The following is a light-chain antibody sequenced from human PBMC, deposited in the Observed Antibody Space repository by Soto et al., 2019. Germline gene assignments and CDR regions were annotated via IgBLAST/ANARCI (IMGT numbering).Light chain of an antibody. CDR1: SSNIGSNY. V-gene: IGLV1-47*01. CDR3: AAWDDSLSAVV. Sequence: QSVLTQPPSASGTPGQRVTISCSGSSSNIGSNYVYWYQQLPGTAPKLLIYRNNQRPSGVPDRFSGSKSGTSASLAISGLRSEDEADYYCAAWDDSLSAVVFGGGTKLIVL. CDR2: RNN. J-gene: IGLJ2*01.